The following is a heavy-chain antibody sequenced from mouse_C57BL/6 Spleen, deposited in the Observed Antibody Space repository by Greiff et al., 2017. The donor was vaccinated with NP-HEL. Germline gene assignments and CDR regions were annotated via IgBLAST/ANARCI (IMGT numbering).Heavy chain of an antibody. CDR1: GYTFTSYW. CDR3: ARSIYDGYQFAY. CDR2: IHPNRGST. D-gene: IGHD2-3*01. J-gene: IGHJ3*01. V-gene: IGHV1-64*01. Sequence: QVQLQQPGAELVKPGASVKLSCKASGYTFTSYWMHWVKQRPGQGLEWIGMIHPNRGSTNYNEKFKSKATLTVDKSSSTAYMQLSSLTSEDSAVYYCARSIYDGYQFAYWGQGTLVTVSA.